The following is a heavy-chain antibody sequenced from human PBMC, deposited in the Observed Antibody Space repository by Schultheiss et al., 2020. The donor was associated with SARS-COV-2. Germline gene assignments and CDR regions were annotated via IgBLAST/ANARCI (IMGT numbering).Heavy chain of an antibody. Sequence: SETLSLTCTVSGGSISSYYWSWIRQPPGKGLEWIGYIYYSGSINYNPSLKSRVTISVDTSKNQFSLKLSSVTAADTAVYYCARHGVTTFPWGQGTLVTVSS. D-gene: IGHD3-10*01. CDR3: ARHGVTTFP. V-gene: IGHV4-59*08. CDR2: IYYSGSI. J-gene: IGHJ5*02. CDR1: GGSISSYY.